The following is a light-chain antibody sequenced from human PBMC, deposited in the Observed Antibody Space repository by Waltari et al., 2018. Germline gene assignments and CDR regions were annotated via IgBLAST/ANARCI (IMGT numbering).Light chain of an antibody. CDR2: RAS. CDR3: QQYNDNPLT. V-gene: IGKV1-5*03. Sequence: IQMTQSPSTLSASVGDGVIITCRASQTVSNWLAWYQQKPGKAPKLLIYRASNLKSGVPTRFSGSGSGTEFTLTISNLQPDDFATYYCQQYNDNPLTFGGGTKVETK. CDR1: QTVSNW. J-gene: IGKJ4*01.